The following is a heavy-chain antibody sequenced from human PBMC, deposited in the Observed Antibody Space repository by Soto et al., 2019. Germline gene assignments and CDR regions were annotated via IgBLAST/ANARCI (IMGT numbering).Heavy chain of an antibody. CDR1: GFTFSSYA. J-gene: IGHJ4*02. Sequence: GSLRLSCAASGFTFSSYAMSWVRQAPGKGLEWVSAISGSGGSTYYADSVKGRFTISRDNSKNTLYLQMNSLRAEDTAVYYCAKDRVEDYYGSGSYYNPLGNQKSTLKYWGQGTLVTVSS. V-gene: IGHV3-23*01. D-gene: IGHD3-10*01. CDR3: AKDRVEDYYGSGSYYNPLGNQKSTLKY. CDR2: ISGSGGST.